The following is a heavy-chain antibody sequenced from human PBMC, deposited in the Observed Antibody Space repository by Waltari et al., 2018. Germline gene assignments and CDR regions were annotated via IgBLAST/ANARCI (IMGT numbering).Heavy chain of an antibody. CDR3: AEAGLYVRDYYYDYSMGV. D-gene: IGHD3-16*01. J-gene: IGHJ6*02. Sequence: EVQLLESGGGLVQPGGSLRLSCAASGFTFSSYAMSWVRQAPGKGLGLVSSIRGSGAAIYYADSVKGRFTISRDNSKNTLYLQMISLRAEDTAVYYCAEAGLYVRDYYYDYSMGVWGQGTKV. CDR2: IRGSGAAI. CDR1: GFTFSSYA. V-gene: IGHV3-23*01.